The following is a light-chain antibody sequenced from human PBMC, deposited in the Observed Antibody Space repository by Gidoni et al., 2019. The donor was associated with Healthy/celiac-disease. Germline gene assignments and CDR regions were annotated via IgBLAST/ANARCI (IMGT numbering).Light chain of an antibody. Sequence: DIQMTQSPSSLSASVGDRVTITCRASQSISSYLNWYQQKPGKAPKLLIYAASSLQSGVPSMFSGIGSGTDFTLTISSLQPEDFATYYCQQSYSTPPFTFGPGTKVDIK. CDR3: QQSYSTPPFT. J-gene: IGKJ3*01. CDR1: QSISSY. CDR2: AAS. V-gene: IGKV1-39*01.